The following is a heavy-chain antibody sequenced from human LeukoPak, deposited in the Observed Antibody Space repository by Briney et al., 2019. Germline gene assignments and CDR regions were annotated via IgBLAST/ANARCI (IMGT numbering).Heavy chain of an antibody. J-gene: IGHJ4*02. D-gene: IGHD5-18*01. Sequence: SETLSLTCAVYGGSSSGYYWSWIRQPPGKGLEWIGEINHSGSTNYNPSLKSRVTISVDTSKNQFSLKLSSVTAADTAVYYCARDTAMAVDYWGQGTLVTVSS. V-gene: IGHV4-34*01. CDR2: INHSGST. CDR1: GGSSSGYY. CDR3: ARDTAMAVDY.